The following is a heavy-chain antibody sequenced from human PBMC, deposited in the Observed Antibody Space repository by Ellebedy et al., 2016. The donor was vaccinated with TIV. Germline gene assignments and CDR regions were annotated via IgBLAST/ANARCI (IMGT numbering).Heavy chain of an antibody. CDR3: ARVRRGSSGMDV. Sequence: ASVKVSCKASGYTFTNYGISWVRQAPGQGLEWMGWINPDSGGTNFAQKFQDRVSMTRDTSVSTAYMELSRLESDDTAVYYCARVRRGSSGMDVWGQGTAVTVSS. D-gene: IGHD6-13*01. J-gene: IGHJ6*02. CDR1: GYTFTNYG. CDR2: INPDSGGT. V-gene: IGHV1-2*02.